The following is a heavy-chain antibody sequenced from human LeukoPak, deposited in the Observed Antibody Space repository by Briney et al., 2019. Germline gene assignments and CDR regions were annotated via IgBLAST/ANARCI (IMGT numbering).Heavy chain of an antibody. CDR2: INHSGST. CDR1: GGSYSGYY. V-gene: IGHV4-34*01. J-gene: IGHJ4*02. Sequence: SETLSLTCAVYGGSYSGYYWSWIRQPPGKGLEWIGEINHSGSTNYNPSLKSRVTISVDTSKNQFSLKLSSVTAADTAVYYCASQWLRSYYFDYWGQGTLVTVSS. D-gene: IGHD5-12*01. CDR3: ASQWLRSYYFDY.